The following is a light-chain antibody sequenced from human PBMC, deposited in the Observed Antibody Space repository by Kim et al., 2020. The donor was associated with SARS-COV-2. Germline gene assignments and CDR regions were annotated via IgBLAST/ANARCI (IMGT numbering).Light chain of an antibody. CDR1: SLRSYY. J-gene: IGLJ2*01. V-gene: IGLV3-19*01. Sequence: SSELTQDPAVSVALGQTVRITCQGDSLRSYYATWYQQKPGQAPILVIYGKNNRPSGIPDRFSGSSSGNTASLTITGTQAGDEADYYCNSRDSNNNVLFVGGTRLTVL. CDR3: NSRDSNNNVL. CDR2: GKN.